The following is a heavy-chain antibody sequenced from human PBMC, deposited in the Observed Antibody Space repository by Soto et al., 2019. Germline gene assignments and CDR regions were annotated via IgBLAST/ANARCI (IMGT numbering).Heavy chain of an antibody. J-gene: IGHJ6*02. D-gene: IGHD2-21*02. CDR3: ARGSTVVTQSYYYGMDV. V-gene: IGHV1-18*01. CDR1: GYTFINYG. Sequence: QVQLVQSGAEVKKPGASVKVSCKASGYTFINYGISWVRQAPGQGLEWMGWISGYNGNTNSAQKLQGRVTMTTDTSTSTAYMELRSLTSDDTAVYYCARGSTVVTQSYYYGMDVWGQGTTVTVSS. CDR2: ISGYNGNT.